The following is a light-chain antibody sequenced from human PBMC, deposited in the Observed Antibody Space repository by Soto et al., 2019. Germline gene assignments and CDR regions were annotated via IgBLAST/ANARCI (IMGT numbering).Light chain of an antibody. V-gene: IGLV2-11*01. CDR1: SSDVGGYNY. J-gene: IGLJ2*01. Sequence: QSALTQPRSVSGSPGQSVTISCTGTSSDVGGYNYVSWYQQHPGKAPKLMIYDVSKRPSGVPDRFSGSKSGNTASLTISGLQAEDEADYYCCSLAGTYTHVVFGGGTKLTGL. CDR2: DVS. CDR3: CSLAGTYTHVV.